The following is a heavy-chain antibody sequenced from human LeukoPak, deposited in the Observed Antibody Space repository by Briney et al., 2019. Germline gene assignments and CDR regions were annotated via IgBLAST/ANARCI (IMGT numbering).Heavy chain of an antibody. Sequence: SETLSLTCTVSGGSISSYYWSWIRQPPGKGLEWIGYIYYSGSTNYNPSLKSRVTISVDTSKNQFSLKLSSVTAADTAVYYCARERYCSSTSCPYDAFDIWGQGTMVTVSS. CDR1: GGSISSYY. V-gene: IGHV4-59*12. J-gene: IGHJ3*02. CDR3: ARERYCSSTSCPYDAFDI. D-gene: IGHD2-2*01. CDR2: IYYSGST.